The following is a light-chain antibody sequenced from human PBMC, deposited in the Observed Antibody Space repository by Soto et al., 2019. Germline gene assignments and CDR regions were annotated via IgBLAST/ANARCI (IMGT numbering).Light chain of an antibody. CDR2: DVS. CDR3: SSYTAFTTYV. CDR1: SSDFGGYNY. V-gene: IGLV2-11*01. Sequence: QSVLTQPRSVSGSPGQSVTISCTGTSSDFGGYNYVSWYQHHPGKAPKLMIYDVSERPSGISDRFSDSKSGNTASLTISGLQAEDEADYYCSSYTAFTTYVFGSGTKVTVL. J-gene: IGLJ1*01.